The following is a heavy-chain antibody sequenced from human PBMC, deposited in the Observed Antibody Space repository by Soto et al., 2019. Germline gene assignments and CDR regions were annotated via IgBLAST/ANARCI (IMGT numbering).Heavy chain of an antibody. CDR3: ARDKPQQIVGYNYYYGMDV. V-gene: IGHV1-18*04. CDR1: GYTFTSFS. CDR2: ISGYNGDT. D-gene: IGHD6-6*01. Sequence: QLHLVQSGAEVKKPGASVKVSCTASGYTFTSFSVSWVRQVPGQGLKWMGWISGYNGDTDYAQKFQGRVTMTTDRYTSTAYMEVRRLRSDDTAVYYCARDKPQQIVGYNYYYGMDVWGQGTTVTVSS. J-gene: IGHJ6*02.